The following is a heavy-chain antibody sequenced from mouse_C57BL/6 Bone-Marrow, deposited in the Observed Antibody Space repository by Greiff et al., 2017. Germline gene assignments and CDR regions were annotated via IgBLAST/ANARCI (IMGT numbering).Heavy chain of an antibody. CDR1: GYTFTSYW. Sequence: VQLQQSGAELARPGASVKMSCKASGYTFTSYWITWVKQRPGQGLEWIGDISPGSGSTNYNEQFKSKATLTVATSSSTAYMQLSSLTSEDSAVYDCAIYYYGSSYVWGTGTTVTVSS. V-gene: IGHV1-55*01. J-gene: IGHJ1*03. CDR3: AIYYYGSSYV. CDR2: ISPGSGST. D-gene: IGHD1-1*01.